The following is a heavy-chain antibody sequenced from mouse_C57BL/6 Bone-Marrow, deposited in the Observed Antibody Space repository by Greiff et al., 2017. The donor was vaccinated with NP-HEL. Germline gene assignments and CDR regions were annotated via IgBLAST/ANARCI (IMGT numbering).Heavy chain of an antibody. CDR3: ARDRDYGSKAWFAY. Sequence: QVQLQQPGAELVKPGASVKMSCKASGYTFTSYWITWVKQRPGQGLEWIGDIYPGSGSTNYNEKFKSKATLTVDTSSSTAYMQLSSLTSEDSAVYYCARDRDYGSKAWFAYWGQGTLVTVSA. J-gene: IGHJ3*01. V-gene: IGHV1-55*01. CDR2: IYPGSGST. CDR1: GYTFTSYW. D-gene: IGHD1-1*01.